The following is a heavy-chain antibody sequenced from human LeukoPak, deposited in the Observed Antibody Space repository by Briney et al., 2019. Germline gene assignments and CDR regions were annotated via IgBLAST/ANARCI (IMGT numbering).Heavy chain of an antibody. CDR2: LRGDGET. V-gene: IGHV3-23*01. J-gene: IGHJ4*02. CDR1: GFTFSSYA. D-gene: IGHD6-19*01. CDR3: ARDLGSSGWTGLGY. Sequence: GGSLRLSCQASGFTFSSYAMSWVRQGPARGLEWVSSLRGDGETFYADSVKGRFTLSRDEPRNMVYFQMNSLRAEDTAVYYCARDLGSSGWTGLGYWGQGTLVTVSS.